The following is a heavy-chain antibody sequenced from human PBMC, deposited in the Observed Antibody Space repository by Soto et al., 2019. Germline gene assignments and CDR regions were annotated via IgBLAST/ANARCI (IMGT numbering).Heavy chain of an antibody. CDR2: IYYSGST. V-gene: IGHV4-39*01. CDR1: GGSISSSSYY. J-gene: IGHJ2*01. D-gene: IGHD3-16*02. CDR3: ARPVDYRGYFDL. Sequence: QLQLQESGPGLVKPSETLSLTCTVSGGSISSSSYYWGWIRQPPGKGLEWIGSIYYSGSTYYNPSLKSRVTISVDTSKNQFSLKLSSVTAADTAVYYGARPVDYRGYFDLWGRGTLVTVSS.